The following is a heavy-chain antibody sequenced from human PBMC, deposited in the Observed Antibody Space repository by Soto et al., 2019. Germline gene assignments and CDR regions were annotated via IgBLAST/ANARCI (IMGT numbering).Heavy chain of an antibody. Sequence: PSETLSLTCAVSGGSISTYYWGWIRQPPGKGLEWIGYFHYSGSTYYNPSLKSRVTTSVDTSKKQFSLKLSSVIAADTAVYYCARGNGDLHFDYWGQGTLVTVS. CDR1: GGSISTYY. V-gene: IGHV4-59*01. CDR2: FHYSGST. CDR3: ARGNGDLHFDY. D-gene: IGHD7-27*01. J-gene: IGHJ4*02.